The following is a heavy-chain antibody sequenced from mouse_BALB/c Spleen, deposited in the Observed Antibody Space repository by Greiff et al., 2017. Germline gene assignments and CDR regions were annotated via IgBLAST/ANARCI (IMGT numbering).Heavy chain of an antibody. D-gene: IGHD3-2*02. CDR1: GYTFTSYW. V-gene: IGHV1-7*01. Sequence: QVQLQQSGAELAKPGASVKMSCKASGYTFTSYWMHWVKQRPGQGLEWIGYINPSTGYTEYNQKFKDKATLTADKSSSTAYMQLSSLTSEDSAVYYCARSGFLDYWGQGTTLTVSS. CDR2: INPSTGYT. J-gene: IGHJ2*01. CDR3: ARSGFLDY.